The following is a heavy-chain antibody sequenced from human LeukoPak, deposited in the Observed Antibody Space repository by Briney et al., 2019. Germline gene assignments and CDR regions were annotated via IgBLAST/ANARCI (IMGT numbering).Heavy chain of an antibody. CDR3: GKALDITVRGVPPADY. CDR1: GFTFNRYG. D-gene: IGHD3-10*01. CDR2: IAYDGSNK. V-gene: IGHV3-30*18. J-gene: IGHJ4*02. Sequence: GGSLRLSCAVSGFTFNRYGMHWVRQAPGKGLEWVAVIAYDGSNKYYADSVKGRFTISRDNSKNTLYLQMNSLRGEDTAVYCCGKALDITVRGVPPADYWGQGTLVTVSS.